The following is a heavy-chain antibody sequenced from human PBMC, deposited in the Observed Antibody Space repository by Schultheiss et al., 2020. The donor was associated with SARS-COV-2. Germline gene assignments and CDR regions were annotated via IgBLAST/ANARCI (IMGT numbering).Heavy chain of an antibody. D-gene: IGHD1-26*01. V-gene: IGHV4-59*01. CDR2: IYYSGST. Sequence: SETLSLTCTVSGGSISSYYWSWIRQPPGKGLEWIGYIYYSGSTNYNPSLKSRVTISVDMSKNQFSLKLSSVTAADTAVYYCAARHLYSGSYEDYWGQGTLVTVSS. CDR3: AARHLYSGSYEDY. J-gene: IGHJ4*02. CDR1: GGSISSYY.